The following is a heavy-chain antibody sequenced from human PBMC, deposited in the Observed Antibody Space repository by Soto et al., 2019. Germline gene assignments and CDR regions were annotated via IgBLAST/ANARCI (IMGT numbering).Heavy chain of an antibody. Sequence: QVQLQESGPGLVKPSGTLSLTCAVSNGSITSGNWWSWVRQPPGKGLEWIGDIYQTASTHYKPSLRSRVIISVDKSKNSFSLSLSSVTAADTAVYFCARVWGALAPIAGWFGPWGRGILVTVSS. CDR2: IYQTAST. CDR1: NGSITSGNW. J-gene: IGHJ5*02. D-gene: IGHD3-16*01. V-gene: IGHV4-4*02. CDR3: ARVWGALAPIAGWFGP.